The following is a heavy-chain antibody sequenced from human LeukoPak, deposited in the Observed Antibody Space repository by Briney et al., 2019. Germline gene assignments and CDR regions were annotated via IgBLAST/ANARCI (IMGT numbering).Heavy chain of an antibody. D-gene: IGHD5/OR15-5a*01. V-gene: IGHV4-30-4*01. CDR1: GGSISSGDYY. Sequence: SETLSLTCTVSGGSISSGDYYWRWIRQPPGKGLEWIVYIYYSGSTYYNPSLKSRVTISVDTSKNQFSLKLSSVTAADTAVYYCARTPVSGHYFDYWGQGTLVTVSS. CDR2: IYYSGST. J-gene: IGHJ4*02. CDR3: ARTPVSGHYFDY.